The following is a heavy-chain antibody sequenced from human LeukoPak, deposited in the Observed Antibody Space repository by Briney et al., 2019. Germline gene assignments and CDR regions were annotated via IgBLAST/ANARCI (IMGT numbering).Heavy chain of an antibody. CDR1: GFIFSQYS. V-gene: IGHV3-48*01. CDR3: ARDAGNSGYGCDL. CDR2: IRSSSET. J-gene: IGHJ5*02. D-gene: IGHD5-12*01. Sequence: GGSLRLSCAASGFIFSQYSMNWVRQAPGKGLEWVSHIRSSSETFYADSVKGRFTISRDNARNSLYLQMNNLRGEDTAIYYCARDAGNSGYGCDLWGQGTLVTFSS.